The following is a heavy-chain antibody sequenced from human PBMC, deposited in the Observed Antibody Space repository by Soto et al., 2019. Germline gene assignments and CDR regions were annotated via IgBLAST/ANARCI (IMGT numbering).Heavy chain of an antibody. J-gene: IGHJ6*03. CDR1: GFTFTRSA. CDR2: IVVGRGNT. Sequence: ASVTVSCKASGFTFTRSAVQRVRQARGPRLEWIGWIVVGRGNTNYAQKFQERVTITRDMSPSTAYMELSSLRSEDTAVYYCAAGGVGSGYHYYYDMDVWGKGTTVTVSS. CDR3: AAGGVGSGYHYYYDMDV. D-gene: IGHD3-22*01. V-gene: IGHV1-58*01.